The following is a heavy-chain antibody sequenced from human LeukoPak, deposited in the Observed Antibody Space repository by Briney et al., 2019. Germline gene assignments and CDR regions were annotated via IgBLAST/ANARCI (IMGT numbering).Heavy chain of an antibody. V-gene: IGHV1-69*13. CDR3: ARHTATTFDIDYGDYLWGMDV. CDR1: GGTFSSYA. CDR2: IIPIFGTA. J-gene: IGHJ6*04. D-gene: IGHD4-17*01. Sequence: ASVKVSCKASGGTFSSYAISWVRQAPGQGLEWMGGIIPIFGTANYAQKFQGRVTITADESTSTAYMELSSLRSEDTAVYYCARHTATTFDIDYGDYLWGMDVWGKGTTVTVSS.